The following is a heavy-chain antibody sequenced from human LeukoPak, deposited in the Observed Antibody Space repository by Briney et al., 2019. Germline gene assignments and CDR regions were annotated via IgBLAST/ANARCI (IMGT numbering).Heavy chain of an antibody. Sequence: PGGSLRLSCAASGFTFSSYGMPWVRQAPGKGLEWVAVISYDGSNKYYADSVKGRFTISRDNAKNSLYLQMNSLRAEDTAVYYCARAEQWPIDYWGQGTLVTVSS. D-gene: IGHD6-19*01. CDR1: GFTFSSYG. V-gene: IGHV3-30*03. J-gene: IGHJ4*02. CDR2: ISYDGSNK. CDR3: ARAEQWPIDY.